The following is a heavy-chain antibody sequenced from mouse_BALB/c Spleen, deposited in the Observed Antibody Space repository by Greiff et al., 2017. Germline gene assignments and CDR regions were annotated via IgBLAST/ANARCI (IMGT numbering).Heavy chain of an antibody. D-gene: IGHD1-2*01. CDR1: GFSLTSYG. V-gene: IGHV2-9*02. CDR3: ARARVTTAPLYAMDY. J-gene: IGHJ4*01. CDR2: IWAGGST. Sequence: VQRVESGPGLVAPSQSLSITCTVSGFSLTSYGVHWVRQPPGKGLEWLGVIWAGGSTNYNSALMSRLSISKDNSKSQVFLKMNSLQTDDTAMYYCARARVTTAPLYAMDYWGQGTSVTVSS.